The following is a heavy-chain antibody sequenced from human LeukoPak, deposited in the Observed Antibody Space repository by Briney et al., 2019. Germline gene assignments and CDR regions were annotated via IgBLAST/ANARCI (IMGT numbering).Heavy chain of an antibody. J-gene: IGHJ4*02. CDR3: ARADWNYANY. CDR2: INPNSGGT. CDR1: GYSFNDKY. Sequence: ASVKVSCKASGYSFNDKYLHWVRQAPGQGLEWMGSINPNSGGTNYAQKFQGRVTMTTDTSMSKAYMELSRLTSDDTAVYYCARADWNYANYWGQGTLVTVSS. V-gene: IGHV1-2*02. D-gene: IGHD1-7*01.